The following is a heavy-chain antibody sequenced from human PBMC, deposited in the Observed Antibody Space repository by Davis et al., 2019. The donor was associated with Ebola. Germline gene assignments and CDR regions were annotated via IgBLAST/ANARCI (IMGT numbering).Heavy chain of an antibody. CDR2: IWYDGSNK. V-gene: IGHV3-33*01. CDR1: GFTFSSYG. D-gene: IGHD1-20*01. Sequence: PGGSLRLSCAASGFTFSSYGMHWVRQAPGKGLEWVAVIWYDGSNKYYADSVKGRFTISRDNSKNTLYLQMNSLRAEDTAVYYCARDLGGSNWNDDGDYWGQGTLVTVSS. J-gene: IGHJ4*02. CDR3: ARDLGGSNWNDDGDY.